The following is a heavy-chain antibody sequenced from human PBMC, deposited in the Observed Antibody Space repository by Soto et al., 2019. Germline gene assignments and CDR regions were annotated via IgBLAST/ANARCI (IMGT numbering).Heavy chain of an antibody. J-gene: IGHJ5*02. V-gene: IGHV4-30-4*01. Sequence: SETLSLTCTVSGGSVSSDNYYWSWIRQPPGKGLEWIGYIYNSGSTYYNPSLKSRVTISVDTSKNQFSLKLSSVTAADTAVYYCARGSYYDSSGYYGPWGQGTLVTVSS. D-gene: IGHD3-22*01. CDR2: IYNSGST. CDR3: ARGSYYDSSGYYGP. CDR1: GGSVSSDNYY.